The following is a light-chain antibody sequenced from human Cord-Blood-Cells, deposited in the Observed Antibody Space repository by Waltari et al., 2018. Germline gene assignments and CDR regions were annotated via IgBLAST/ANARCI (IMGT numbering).Light chain of an antibody. CDR1: SSDVGGYNY. J-gene: IGLJ2*01. CDR2: EVS. V-gene: IGLV2-8*01. Sequence: QSALTQPPSASGSPGPPVTISCTGTSSDVGGYNYVSWYQQHPAKAPNPMIYEVSKRPSGVPDRFSGSTSGNTASLTVAVLQADDEADYYCSSYAGSNSLVFGGGTKLTVL. CDR3: SSYAGSNSLV.